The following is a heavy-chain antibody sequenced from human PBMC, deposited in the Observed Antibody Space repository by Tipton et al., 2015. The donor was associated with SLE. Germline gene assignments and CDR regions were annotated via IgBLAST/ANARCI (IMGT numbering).Heavy chain of an antibody. V-gene: IGHV4-38-2*01. D-gene: IGHD3-22*01. CDR2: AYHSGSS. CDR3: ARAITMMGTGFYYNYYYMDV. J-gene: IGHJ6*03. Sequence: TLSLTCAVSGYSISSGYYWGWIRQPPGKGLEWIGSAYHSGSSYFNPSLKSRVTISVDTSKNQFSLRLSSVTAADTAVYYCARAITMMGTGFYYNYYYMDVWGKGTTVTVSS. CDR1: GYSISSGYY.